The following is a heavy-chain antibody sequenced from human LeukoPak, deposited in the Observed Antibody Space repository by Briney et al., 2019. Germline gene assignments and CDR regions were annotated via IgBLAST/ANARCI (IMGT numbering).Heavy chain of an antibody. CDR1: GGSFSGYY. J-gene: IGHJ5*02. CDR2: INHSGST. V-gene: IGHV4-34*01. CDR3: ARGREATLLRGSHNWFDP. D-gene: IGHD1-26*01. Sequence: KPSETLSLTCAVYGGSFSGYYWSWIRQPPGKGLEWIGEINHSGSTNYNPSLKSRVTISVDTSKNQFSLKLSSVTAVDTAVYYCARGREATLLRGSHNWFDPWGQGTLVTVSS.